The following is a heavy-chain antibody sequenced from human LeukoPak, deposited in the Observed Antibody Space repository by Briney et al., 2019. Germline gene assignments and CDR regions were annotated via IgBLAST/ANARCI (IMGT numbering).Heavy chain of an antibody. CDR2: IYSSGIT. CDR1: GGSISNYF. CDR3: ARVLGGAGRYFDY. V-gene: IGHV4-4*07. D-gene: IGHD3-10*01. Sequence: PSETLSLTCTVSGGSISNYFWSWIRQPAGKGLEWIGRIYSSGITNYNPPLKSRVTISVDTSKNQFSLKLSSVTAADTAVYYCARVLGGAGRYFDYWGQGTLVTVSS. J-gene: IGHJ4*02.